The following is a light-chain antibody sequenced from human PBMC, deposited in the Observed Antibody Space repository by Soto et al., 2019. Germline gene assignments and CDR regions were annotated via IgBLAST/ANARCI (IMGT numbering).Light chain of an antibody. V-gene: IGKV3-15*01. CDR1: QSVSSN. Sequence: EIVMTQSPSTLSVSPWERATLSCRASQSVSSNLAWHQQKPGQAPRILMYDASTRATGIPARFSGSGSGTEFILTISSVESEDFAIYYCQQHNDWPTFGQGTRLEIK. CDR3: QQHNDWPT. J-gene: IGKJ5*01. CDR2: DAS.